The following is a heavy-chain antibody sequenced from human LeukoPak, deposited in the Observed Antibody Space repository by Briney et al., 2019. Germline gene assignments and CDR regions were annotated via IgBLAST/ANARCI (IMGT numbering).Heavy chain of an antibody. Sequence: GGSLRLSCAASGFTFDDYAMHWVRQAPGKGLEWVSGISWNSGSIGYADSVKGRFTISRDNAKNSLYLQMNSLRAEDTALYYCAKGSSSGWYINPDYWGQGTLVTVSS. J-gene: IGHJ4*02. CDR3: AKGSSSGWYINPDY. D-gene: IGHD6-19*01. CDR1: GFTFDDYA. V-gene: IGHV3-9*01. CDR2: ISWNSGSI.